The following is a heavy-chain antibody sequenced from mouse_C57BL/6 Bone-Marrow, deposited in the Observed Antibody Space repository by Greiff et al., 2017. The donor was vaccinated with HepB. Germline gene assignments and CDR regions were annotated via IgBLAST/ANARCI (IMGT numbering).Heavy chain of an antibody. D-gene: IGHD1-1*01. Sequence: EVQLQESGPELVKPGASVKISCKASGYSFTDYNMNLVKQSNGKSLEWIGVINPNYGTTSYNQKFKGKATLTVDQSSSTAYMQLNSLTSEDSAVYYCARFYYYGSSLYFDYWGQGTTLTVSS. CDR3: ARFYYYGSSLYFDY. CDR1: GYSFTDYN. CDR2: INPNYGTT. V-gene: IGHV1-39*01. J-gene: IGHJ2*01.